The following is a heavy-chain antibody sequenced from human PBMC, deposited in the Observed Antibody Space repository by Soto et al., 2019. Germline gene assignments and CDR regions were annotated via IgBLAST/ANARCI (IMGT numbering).Heavy chain of an antibody. CDR1: GFTFNIYA. CDR3: AKDGDYGDYDALGYYYYYMDV. D-gene: IGHD4-17*01. J-gene: IGHJ6*03. V-gene: IGHV3-23*01. Sequence: HPGGSLRLSCGASGFTFNIYAMTWVRQAPGKGLEWVSAISGSGGSTYYADSVKGRFTISRDNSKNTLYLQMNSLRAEDTAVYYCAKDGDYGDYDALGYYYYYMDVWGKGTTVTVSS. CDR2: ISGSGGST.